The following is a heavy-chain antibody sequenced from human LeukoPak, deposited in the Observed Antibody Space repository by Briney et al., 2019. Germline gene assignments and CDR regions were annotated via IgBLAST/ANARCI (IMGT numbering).Heavy chain of an antibody. CDR1: GYTFTSYD. V-gene: IGHV1-8*01. CDR2: MNPNSGNA. Sequence: ASVKVSCKASGYTFTSYDINWVRQATGQGLEWMGWMNPNSGNAGYAQQFQGRVTMSRNTYKRTSDMELSSLRSEEKAVYDGAIVLNYDFCSGLNYCGQGTLVTVSS. J-gene: IGHJ4*02. D-gene: IGHD3-3*01. CDR3: AIVLNYDFCSGLNY.